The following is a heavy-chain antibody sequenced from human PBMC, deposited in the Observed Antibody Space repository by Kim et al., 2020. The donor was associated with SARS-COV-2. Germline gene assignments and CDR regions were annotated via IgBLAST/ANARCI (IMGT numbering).Heavy chain of an antibody. D-gene: IGHD1-26*01. CDR1: GFTFSSFD. V-gene: IGHV3-13*04. J-gene: IGHJ6*02. CDR2: IGTAGDT. Sequence: GGSLRLSCAASGFTFSSFDMHWVRQATGKGLEWVSVIGTAGDTYYPDSVKGRFTISRENAKNSLYLQMNSLRVGDTAVYYCAREYRIKDYYYGMDVWGQG. CDR3: AREYRIKDYYYGMDV.